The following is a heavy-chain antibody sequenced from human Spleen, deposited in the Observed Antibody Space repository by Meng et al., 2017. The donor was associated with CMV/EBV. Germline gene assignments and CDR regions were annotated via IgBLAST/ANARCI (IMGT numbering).Heavy chain of an antibody. D-gene: IGHD3/OR15-3a*01. CDR2: IYVRDSTG. V-gene: IGHV3-23*03. CDR3: ARERGRTFDY. J-gene: IGHJ4*02. CDR1: GFTFSNYA. Sequence: GGSLRLSCAASGFTFSNYAMSWVRQAPGKGLEWVSIIYVRDSTGYYADSVKGRFTISRDNPKNTLYLQMNSLRAEDTAVYYCARERGRTFDYWGQGTLVTVSS.